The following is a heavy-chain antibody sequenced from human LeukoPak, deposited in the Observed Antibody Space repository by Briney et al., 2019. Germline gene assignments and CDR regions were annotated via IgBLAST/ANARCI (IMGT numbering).Heavy chain of an antibody. CDR2: IYSGGST. CDR3: ATPTNYDILTGYNY. CDR1: GFTVSSNY. Sequence: GGSLRLSCAASGFTVSSNYMSWVRQAPGKGLEWVSVIYSGGSTYYADSVKGRFTISRDNSKNTLYLQMNSLRAEDTAVYYCATPTNYDILTGYNYWGQGTLVTVSS. D-gene: IGHD3-9*01. V-gene: IGHV3-53*01. J-gene: IGHJ4*02.